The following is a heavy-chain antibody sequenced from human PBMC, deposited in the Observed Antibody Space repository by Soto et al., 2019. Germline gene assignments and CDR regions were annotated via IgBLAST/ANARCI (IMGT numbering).Heavy chain of an antibody. CDR2: IIPILGIA. D-gene: IGHD1-26*01. CDR1: GYTFTSYG. Sequence: GASVKVSCKASGYTFTSYGISWVRQAPGQGLEWMGRIIPILGIANYAQKFQGRVTITADKSTSTAYMELSSLRSEDPAVYYCARGKKSGSYLSGYYGRDVWGQGTTVTVSS. V-gene: IGHV1-69*04. CDR3: ARGKKSGSYLSGYYGRDV. J-gene: IGHJ6*02.